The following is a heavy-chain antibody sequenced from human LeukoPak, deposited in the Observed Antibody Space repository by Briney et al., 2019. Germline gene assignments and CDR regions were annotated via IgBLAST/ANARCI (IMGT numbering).Heavy chain of an antibody. D-gene: IGHD3-22*01. CDR1: GYTFTSYG. J-gene: IGHJ4*02. CDR3: ARAGSYYDSSGYYYPFFDY. CDR2: ISAYNGNT. Sequence: ASVKVSCKASGYTFTSYGISWVRQAPGQGLEWMGWISAYNGNTNYAQKLQGRVTMTTDTSTGTAYMELRSLRSDDTAVYYCARAGSYYDSSGYYYPFFDYWGQGTLVTVSS. V-gene: IGHV1-18*01.